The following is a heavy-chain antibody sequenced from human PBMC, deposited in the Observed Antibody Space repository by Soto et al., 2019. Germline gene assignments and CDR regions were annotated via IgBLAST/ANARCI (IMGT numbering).Heavy chain of an antibody. CDR3: AKMVEMITVAAPLDY. CDR2: ISYDGSNK. J-gene: IGHJ4*02. D-gene: IGHD6-19*01. CDR1: GFTFSSYG. V-gene: IGHV3-30*18. Sequence: QVQLVESGGGVAQPGRSLRLSCAASGFTFSSYGLHWVRQAPGKGLEWVALISYDGSNKYYADSVKGRFTISRDNSKNRLYLQMNSLRAEDTAVYYCAKMVEMITVAAPLDYWGQGTLVTVSS.